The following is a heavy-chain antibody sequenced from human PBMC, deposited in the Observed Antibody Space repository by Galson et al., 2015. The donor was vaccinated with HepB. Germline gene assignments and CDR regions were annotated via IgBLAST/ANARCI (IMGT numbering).Heavy chain of an antibody. J-gene: IGHJ6*02. V-gene: IGHV1-69*06. CDR1: GGSFSTFA. CDR2: FIPIFATA. Sequence: SVKVSCKASGGSFSTFAFNWVRQAPGQGLEWMGTFIPIFATANYAQKFQDRVTITADKSTTTAYMELTSLRPEVTAVYYCARGVGRGRRYSNTWQKDYYDMDVWGQGTTVTVSS. CDR3: ARGVGRGRRYSNTWQKDYYDMDV. D-gene: IGHD6-13*01.